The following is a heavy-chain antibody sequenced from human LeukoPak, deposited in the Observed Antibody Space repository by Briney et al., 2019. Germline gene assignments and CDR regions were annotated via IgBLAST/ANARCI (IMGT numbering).Heavy chain of an antibody. D-gene: IGHD6-13*01. J-gene: IGHJ4*02. V-gene: IGHV4-38-2*01. Sequence: SETLSLTCAVSGYSISSGYYWGWIRQPPGKGLEWVGSIYHSGSTYYNPSLKSRVTISVDTSKNQFSLKLSSVTAADTAVYYCARRAAAAGIDYWGQGTLVTVSS. CDR2: IYHSGST. CDR3: ARRAAAAGIDY. CDR1: GYSISSGYY.